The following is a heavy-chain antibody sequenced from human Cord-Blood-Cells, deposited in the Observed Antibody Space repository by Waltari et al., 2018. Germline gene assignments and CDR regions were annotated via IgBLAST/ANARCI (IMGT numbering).Heavy chain of an antibody. V-gene: IGHV3-53*01. CDR2: IYSGVST. Sequence: EVQLVESGGGLIQPGGSLRLSCAASGFTVSSNYMSWVRQAPGKGLECVSVIYSGVSTYYADSVKGRFTISRDNSKNTLYLQMNSLRAEDTAVYYCAREFYSGSYYFDYWGQGPLVTVSS. D-gene: IGHD1-26*01. J-gene: IGHJ4*02. CDR3: AREFYSGSYYFDY. CDR1: GFTVSSNY.